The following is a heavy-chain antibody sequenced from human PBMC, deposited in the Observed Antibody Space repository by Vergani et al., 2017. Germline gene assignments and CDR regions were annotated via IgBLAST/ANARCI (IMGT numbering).Heavy chain of an antibody. CDR3: SRDDYSGGYFGDY. Sequence: QVPLVHSGSELKTPGASVTVSCKASGYTFTRYAMLWVRQSPGQGLEWMGWINTNTGNPTYAQGFTGRFLFSLDTSVSTAYLHISSLKAEDTAVYYCSRDDYSGGYFGDYWGQGTLVTVSS. D-gene: IGHD1-26*01. CDR2: INTNTGNP. J-gene: IGHJ4*02. CDR1: GYTFTRYA. V-gene: IGHV7-4-1*02.